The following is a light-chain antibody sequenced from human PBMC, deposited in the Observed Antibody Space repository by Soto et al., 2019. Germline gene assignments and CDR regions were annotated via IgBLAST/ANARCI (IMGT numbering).Light chain of an antibody. CDR1: QSVSSSY. CDR3: QQYGSSPYT. CDR2: GAS. Sequence: EIVLTQSPGTLSLSPGERATLSCRASQSVSSSYLAWYQQKPGQAPRLLIYGASSRATGIPDRLSGSGSGTEFTLTISRLEPEDFALYYCQQYGSSPYTFGQGTKLEIK. J-gene: IGKJ2*01. V-gene: IGKV3-20*01.